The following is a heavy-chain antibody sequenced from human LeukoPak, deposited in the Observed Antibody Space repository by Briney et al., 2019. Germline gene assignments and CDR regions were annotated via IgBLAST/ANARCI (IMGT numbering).Heavy chain of an antibody. V-gene: IGHV1-18*01. D-gene: IGHD3-9*01. Sequence: ASVKVPCKASGYSFTDYDFSWVRQAPGQGLEWLGWVSIYNDNTNYAREFQDRITMTTDISTSTAYMELKSLTSDDTAVYFCARTGHYQFDSWGQGTLVTVSS. CDR2: VSIYNDNT. CDR3: ARTGHYQFDS. J-gene: IGHJ4*02. CDR1: GYSFTDYD.